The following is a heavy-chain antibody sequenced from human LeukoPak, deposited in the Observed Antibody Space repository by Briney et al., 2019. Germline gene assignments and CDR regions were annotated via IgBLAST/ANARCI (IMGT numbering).Heavy chain of an antibody. CDR3: ARHARYSYGYTDY. CDR2: MYYSGST. V-gene: IGHV4-38-2*02. CDR1: GYSISSGYY. Sequence: SETLSLTCTVSGYSISSGYYWGWIRQPPGKGLEWIGYMYYSGSTNYNPSLKSQVTISVDTSKNQFSLKLSSVTAADTAVYYCARHARYSYGYTDYWGQGILVTVSS. J-gene: IGHJ4*02. D-gene: IGHD5-18*01.